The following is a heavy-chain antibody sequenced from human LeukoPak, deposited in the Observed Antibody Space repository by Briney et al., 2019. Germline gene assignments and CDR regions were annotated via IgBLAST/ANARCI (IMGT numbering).Heavy chain of an antibody. D-gene: IGHD2-21*02. CDR2: IYTSGST. CDR1: GGSISSYY. CDR3: ARDRGARHIVVVTATPMSNWFDP. Sequence: SETLSLTCTVSGGSISSYYWSWIRQPAGKGLEWIGRIYTSGSTNYNPSLKSRVTMSVDTSKNQFSLKLSSVTAADTAVYYCARDRGARHIVVVTATPMSNWFDPWGQGTLVIVSS. V-gene: IGHV4-4*07. J-gene: IGHJ5*02.